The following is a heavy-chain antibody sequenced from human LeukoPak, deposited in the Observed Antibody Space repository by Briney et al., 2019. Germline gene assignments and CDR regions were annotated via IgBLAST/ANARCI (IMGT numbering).Heavy chain of an antibody. V-gene: IGHV4-4*07. CDR1: GGSISDYY. CDR2: IYSSGST. D-gene: IGHD2-15*01. CDR3: ARDFPHGSGRYFYEGMDV. J-gene: IGHJ6*02. Sequence: SETLSLTCTVSGGSISDYYWSWIRQPAGKGLEWIGHIYSSGSTYYNPSLKSRVTMSVDMSKNQFSLKLSSVTAAGTAVYYCARDFPHGSGRYFYEGMDVWGQGTTVTVSS.